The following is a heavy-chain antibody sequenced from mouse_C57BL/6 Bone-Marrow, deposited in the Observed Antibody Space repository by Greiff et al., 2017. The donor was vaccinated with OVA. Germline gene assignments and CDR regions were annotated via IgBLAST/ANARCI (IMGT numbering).Heavy chain of an antibody. J-gene: IGHJ3*01. CDR2: IDPETGGT. CDR3: TNCGSRLGGIAY. V-gene: IGHV1-15*01. D-gene: IGHD1-1*01. Sequence: VLLVESGAELVRPGASVTLSCKASGYTFTDYEMHWVKQTPVHGLEWIGAIDPETGGTAYNQKFKGKAILTADKSSSTAYMELRSLTSEDSAVYYCTNCGSRLGGIAYWGQGTLVTVSA. CDR1: GYTFTDYE.